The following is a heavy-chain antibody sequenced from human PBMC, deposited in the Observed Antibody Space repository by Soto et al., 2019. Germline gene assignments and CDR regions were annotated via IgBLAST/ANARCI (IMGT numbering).Heavy chain of an antibody. Sequence: QVQLVQSGAEVKKPGSSVKVSCAASEGTFDSCTINWVRQAPGLGPEWMGRIIPMVGMADYVQKFQGRVTLFADKSTSTAHIVLSSLRSEDTAVYYCATNYGSGSTHFGSWGQETLVTVSS. CDR3: ATNYGSGSTHFGS. J-gene: IGHJ4*02. CDR1: EGTFDSCT. D-gene: IGHD3-10*01. CDR2: IIPMVGMA. V-gene: IGHV1-69*02.